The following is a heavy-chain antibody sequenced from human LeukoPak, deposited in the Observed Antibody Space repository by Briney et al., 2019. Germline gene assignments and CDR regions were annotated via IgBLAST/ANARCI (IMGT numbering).Heavy chain of an antibody. CDR3: ASLSISDY. D-gene: IGHD6-6*01. V-gene: IGHV3-21*01. CDR1: GFTFSSYT. Sequence: GGSLRLSCAASGFTFSSYTMNWVRQAPGKGLEWVSSITSSSSYIYYADSVKGRFTISRDNAKNSLFLQMNSLRAEDTAVHYCASLSISDYWGQGTLVTVSS. CDR2: ITSSSSYI. J-gene: IGHJ4*02.